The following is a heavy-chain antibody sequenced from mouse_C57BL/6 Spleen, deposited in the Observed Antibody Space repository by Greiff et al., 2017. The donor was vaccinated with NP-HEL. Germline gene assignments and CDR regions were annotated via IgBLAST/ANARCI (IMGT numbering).Heavy chain of an antibody. D-gene: IGHD2-2*01. CDR1: GYSITSGYY. CDR2: ISYDGSN. V-gene: IGHV3-6*01. Sequence: EVQLVESGPGLVKPSQSLSLTCSVTGYSITSGYYWNWIRQFPGNKLEWMGYISYDGSNNYNPSLKNRISITRDTSKNQFFLKLNSVTTEDTATYYCARDRGYGTDAMDYWGQGTSVTVSS. CDR3: ARDRGYGTDAMDY. J-gene: IGHJ4*01.